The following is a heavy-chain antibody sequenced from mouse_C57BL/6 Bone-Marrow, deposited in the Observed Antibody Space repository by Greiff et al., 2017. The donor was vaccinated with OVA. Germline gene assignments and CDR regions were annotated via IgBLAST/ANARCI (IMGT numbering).Heavy chain of an antibody. J-gene: IGHJ4*01. D-gene: IGHD1-1*01. CDR1: GYTFTTYP. CDR2: FHPYNDDT. V-gene: IGHV1-47*01. Sequence: QVQLQPSGAELVKPGASVKMSCKASGYTFTTYPIEWMKQNHGKSLEWIGNFHPYNDDTKYNEKFKGKATLTLEKSSSTVYLELSRLTSDDSAVYYCARSSYYYGDYYAIDYWGQGTSVTVSS. CDR3: ARSSYYYGDYYAIDY.